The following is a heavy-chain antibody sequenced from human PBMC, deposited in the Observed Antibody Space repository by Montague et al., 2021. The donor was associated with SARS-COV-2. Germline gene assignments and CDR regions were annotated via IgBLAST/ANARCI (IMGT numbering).Heavy chain of an antibody. Sequence: TLSLTCTIPGASVSSGSYYCSWIRQTAGKGLEWIGRIYNSGSSNYNPSLKSRVTVSVDTSKNQFSLKVSSVTAADTAVYYCARERSADYYDGSGYHSYKYGMDVWGQGTTVTVSS. J-gene: IGHJ6*02. V-gene: IGHV4-61*02. D-gene: IGHD3-22*01. CDR3: ARERSADYYDGSGYHSYKYGMDV. CDR1: GASVSSGSYY. CDR2: IYNSGSS.